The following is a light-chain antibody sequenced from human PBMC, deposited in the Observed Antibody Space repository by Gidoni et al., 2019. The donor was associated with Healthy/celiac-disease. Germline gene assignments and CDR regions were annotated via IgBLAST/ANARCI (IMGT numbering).Light chain of an antibody. CDR2: KDS. CDR1: ALPKQY. CDR3: QSADSSGTAWV. V-gene: IGLV3-25*03. Sequence: SYELTQPPSVSVSPGQTARITCSGEALPKQYAYWYQQKPGQAPVLVIYKDSERPSGIPERFSGSSSGTTVTLTISGVQAEDEADYYCQSADSSGTAWVFGGGTKLTVL. J-gene: IGLJ3*02.